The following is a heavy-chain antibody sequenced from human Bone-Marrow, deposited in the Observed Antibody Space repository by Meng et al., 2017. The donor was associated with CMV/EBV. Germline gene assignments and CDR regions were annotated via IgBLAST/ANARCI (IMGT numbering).Heavy chain of an antibody. J-gene: IGHJ4*02. CDR2: IRNDESDK. CDR3: AKDDPVFHY. CDR1: GFTFSSYG. V-gene: IGHV3-30*02. Sequence: QGPLVGSGGGGVQPGVSLSLSWAGSGFTFSSYGMNWVRKAPGKGPEWVAFIRNDESDKYYGDSVKGRFTISRDTSKNTVDLQMNSLRTEDTAVYYCAKDDPVFHYWGQGTLVTVSS.